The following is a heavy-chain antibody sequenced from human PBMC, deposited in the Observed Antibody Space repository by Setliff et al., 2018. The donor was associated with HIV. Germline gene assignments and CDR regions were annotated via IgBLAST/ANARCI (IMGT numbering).Heavy chain of an antibody. V-gene: IGHV4-34*01. J-gene: IGHJ6*03. Sequence: SETLSLTCAVYGESFSDYSWTWIRQPPGKGLEWIGEITHSGTTNYNPSLKSRVTILVDTPKNQFSLIVNSLTAADTAVYYSARGRCSGGSCYGRYSYFYMDVWGKGTTVTVSS. D-gene: IGHD2-15*01. CDR3: ARGRCSGGSCYGRYSYFYMDV. CDR2: ITHSGTT. CDR1: GESFSDYS.